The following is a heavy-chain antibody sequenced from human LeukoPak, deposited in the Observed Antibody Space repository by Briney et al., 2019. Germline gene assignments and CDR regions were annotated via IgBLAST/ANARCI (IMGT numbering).Heavy chain of an antibody. CDR2: IYYSGST. D-gene: IGHD3-22*01. Sequence: SETLSLTCTVSGVSISNYYWSWIRQPPGKGLEWIGYIYYSGSTNYNPSLKSRVTISVDTSKNQFSLKLSSVTAADTAVYYCAREASGYSLFDYWGQGTLVTVSS. CDR3: AREASGYSLFDY. V-gene: IGHV4-59*01. CDR1: GVSISNYY. J-gene: IGHJ4*02.